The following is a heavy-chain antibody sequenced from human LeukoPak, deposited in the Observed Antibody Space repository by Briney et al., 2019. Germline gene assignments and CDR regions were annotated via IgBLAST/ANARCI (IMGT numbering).Heavy chain of an antibody. CDR3: AKRGVVIRVILVGFHKEAYYFDS. Sequence: PGGSLRLSCAVSGITLSNYGMSWVRQAPGKGLEWVAGISGSGGSTYYADSVKGRFTISRDNPKNTLYLQMNILRAEDTAVYFCAKRGVVIRVILVGFHKEAYYFDSWGQGALVTVSS. CDR1: GITLSNYG. J-gene: IGHJ4*02. CDR2: ISGSGGST. V-gene: IGHV3-23*01. D-gene: IGHD3-22*01.